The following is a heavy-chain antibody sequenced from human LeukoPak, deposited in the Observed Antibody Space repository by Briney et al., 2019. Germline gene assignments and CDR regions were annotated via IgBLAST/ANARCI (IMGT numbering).Heavy chain of an antibody. D-gene: IGHD2-2*01. CDR1: GYTFTGYY. CDR2: INPNSGGT. CDR3: ARGVVMVPAALLADAFDI. V-gene: IGHV1-2*02. Sequence: ASVKVSCKASGYTFTGYYMHWVRQAPGQGLEWMGWINPNSGGTNYAQKFQGRVTMTRDTSISTAYMELSRLRSDHTAVYYCARGVVMVPAALLADAFDIWGQGTMVTVSS. J-gene: IGHJ3*02.